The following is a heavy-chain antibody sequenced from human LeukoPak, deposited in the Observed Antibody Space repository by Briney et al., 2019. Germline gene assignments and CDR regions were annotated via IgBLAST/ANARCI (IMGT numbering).Heavy chain of an antibody. CDR2: ISSSGSTI. Sequence: GGSLRLSCAASGFTFSSYEMNWVRQAPGKGLEWVSYISSSGSTIYYADSVKGRFTISRDNAKNSLYLQMNSLRAEDTAVYYCARDDILTGYYTFDYWGQGTLVTVSS. CDR3: ARDDILTGYYTFDY. D-gene: IGHD3-9*01. CDR1: GFTFSSYE. V-gene: IGHV3-48*03. J-gene: IGHJ4*02.